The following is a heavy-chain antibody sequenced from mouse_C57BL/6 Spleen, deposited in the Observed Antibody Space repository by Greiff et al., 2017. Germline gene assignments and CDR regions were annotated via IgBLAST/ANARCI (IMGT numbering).Heavy chain of an antibody. Sequence: VQLQQSGPELVKPGASVKIPCKASGYTFTDYNMDWVKQSHGKSLEWIGDINPNNGGTIYNQKFKGKATVTVDKSSSAAYMERRSLTSEDTAVYYCARGRNFWFAYWGQGTLVTVSA. CDR1: GYTFTDYN. J-gene: IGHJ3*01. V-gene: IGHV1-18*01. CDR3: ARGRNFWFAY. CDR2: INPNNGGT. D-gene: IGHD2-1*01.